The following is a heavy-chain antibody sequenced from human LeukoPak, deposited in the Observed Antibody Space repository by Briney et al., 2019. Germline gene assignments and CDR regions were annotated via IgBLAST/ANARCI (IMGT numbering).Heavy chain of an antibody. CDR2: IYYSGRP. CDR1: GGSMNRGDYF. D-gene: IGHD4-11*01. J-gene: IGHJ5*02. CDR3: ARGGMTTVTTWDPFFDP. Sequence: SEPLSLPCTVSGGSMNRGDYFWSWIRQPPGKGLEWIGYIYYSGRPYYHPSLKSRVTISVDTSKNQFSLKLSSVTAADTAVYYCARGGMTTVTTWDPFFDPWGQGTLVTVSS. V-gene: IGHV4-30-4*08.